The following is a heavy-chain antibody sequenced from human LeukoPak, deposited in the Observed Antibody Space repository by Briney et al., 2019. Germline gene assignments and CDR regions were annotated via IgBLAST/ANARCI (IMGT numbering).Heavy chain of an antibody. CDR3: AKDPPGYGDGMYYFDY. J-gene: IGHJ4*02. V-gene: IGHV4-4*07. D-gene: IGHD4-17*01. CDR2: IYTSGST. CDR1: GGSISSYY. Sequence: SETLSLTCTVSGGSISSYYWSWIRQPAGKGLEWIGRIYTSGSTNYNPSLKSRVTMSVDTSKNQFSLKLSSVTAADTAVYYCAKDPPGYGDGMYYFDYWGQGTLVTVSS.